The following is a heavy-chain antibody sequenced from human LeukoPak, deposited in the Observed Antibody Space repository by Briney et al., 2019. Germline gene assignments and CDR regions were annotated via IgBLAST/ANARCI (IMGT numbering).Heavy chain of an antibody. CDR1: GGSISSGGYS. J-gene: IGHJ4*02. Sequence: DPSETLSLTCAVSGGSISSGGYSWSWIRQPPGKGLEWIGYIFHSGSTYYNPSLKSRVTISVDRSKNQFSLKLSSVTAADTAVYYCARAREFSSSSGRAYYLDYWGRGTLVTVSS. CDR2: IFHSGST. CDR3: ARAREFSSSSGRAYYLDY. D-gene: IGHD6-6*01. V-gene: IGHV4-30-2*01.